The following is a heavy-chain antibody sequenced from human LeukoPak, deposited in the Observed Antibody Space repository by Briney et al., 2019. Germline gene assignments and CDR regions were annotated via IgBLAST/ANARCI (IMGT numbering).Heavy chain of an antibody. CDR1: GFTFSSYA. CDR3: ARDQVSQFYYDSTRGPFDY. CDR2: ISYDGSNK. D-gene: IGHD3-22*01. Sequence: GGSLRLSCAASGFTFSSYAMHWVRQAPGKGLEWVAVISYDGSNKYYADSVKGRFTISRDNSKNTLYLQMNSLRAEDTAVYYCARDQVSQFYYDSTRGPFDYWGQGTLVTVSS. J-gene: IGHJ4*02. V-gene: IGHV3-30-3*01.